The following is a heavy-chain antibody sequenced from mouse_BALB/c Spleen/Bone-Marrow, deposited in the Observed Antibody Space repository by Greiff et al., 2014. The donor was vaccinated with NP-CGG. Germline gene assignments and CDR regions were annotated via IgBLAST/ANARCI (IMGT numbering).Heavy chain of an antibody. V-gene: IGHV5-17*02. CDR2: ISGGTSTI. CDR3: VRWGYYVPSYFDS. CDR1: GFTFRSFG. Sequence: EVKLMESGGGLVQPGGSRKLSCAASGFTFRSFGMHWARQAPEKGLEWVAYISGGTSTIYYADTVKGRFTISRDNPNNTLFLQMTSLRSEDTAMYYCVRWGYYVPSYFDSWGQGTTLTVSS. D-gene: IGHD2-3*01. J-gene: IGHJ2*01.